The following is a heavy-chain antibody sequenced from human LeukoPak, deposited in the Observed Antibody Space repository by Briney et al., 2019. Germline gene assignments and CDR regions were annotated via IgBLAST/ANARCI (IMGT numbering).Heavy chain of an antibody. CDR1: LFTFMNAR. D-gene: IGHD2-21*01. CDR2: IKRKTDGGAT. J-gene: IGHJ4*02. Sequence: GGSLRLSCVASLFTFMNARLSYVGQAPGRGLERVGRIKRKTDGGATAYAAPVKDRFSISRDDSRNTLYLQLSSLRTEDTAVYYCTTYLYDGGDSYHGDGWGQETLVTVSS. V-gene: IGHV3-15*01. CDR3: TTYLYDGGDSYHGDG.